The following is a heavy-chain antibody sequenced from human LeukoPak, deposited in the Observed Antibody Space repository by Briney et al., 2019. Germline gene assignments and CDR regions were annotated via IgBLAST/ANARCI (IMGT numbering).Heavy chain of an antibody. Sequence: SETLSLTCTVSGGSISSSSYYWGWIRQPPGKGLEWIGSIYYSGSTYYNPSLKSRVTISVDTSKNQFSLKLSSVTAADTAVYYCAGLKHKDYFDYWGQGPLVTVSS. CDR3: AGLKHKDYFDY. CDR2: IYYSGST. J-gene: IGHJ4*02. V-gene: IGHV4-39*01. CDR1: GGSISSSSYY.